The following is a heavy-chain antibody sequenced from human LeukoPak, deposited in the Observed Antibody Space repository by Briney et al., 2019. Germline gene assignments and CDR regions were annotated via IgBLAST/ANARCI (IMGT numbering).Heavy chain of an antibody. D-gene: IGHD6-13*01. CDR1: GFTVSSNY. J-gene: IGHJ4*02. V-gene: IGHV3-53*01. CDR3: AREGASSSFGY. CDR2: LYSGGNT. Sequence: GGSLRLSCVVSGFTVSSNYMSWVRQAPGKGLEWVSVLYSGGNTYHADSVKGRFTISRDNSKNTLYLQMNSLRAEDTAVYYCAREGASSSFGYWGQGTRVTVSS.